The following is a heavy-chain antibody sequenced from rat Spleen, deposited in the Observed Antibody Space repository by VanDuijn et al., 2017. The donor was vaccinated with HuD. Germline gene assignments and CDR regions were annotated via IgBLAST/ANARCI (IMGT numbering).Heavy chain of an antibody. V-gene: IGHV2-26*01. CDR3: SRGIDYFDY. J-gene: IGHJ2*01. CDR2: MRYDGDT. CDR1: GFTFNDYY. Sequence: VQLVESGGGLVQPGRSLKLSCAASGFTFNDYYMAWVRQAPTKGLEWMGRMRYDGDTYYNSALKSRLSISRDTSKNQVFLKMSSLQTDDTGTYYCSRGIDYFDYWGQGVMVTVSS.